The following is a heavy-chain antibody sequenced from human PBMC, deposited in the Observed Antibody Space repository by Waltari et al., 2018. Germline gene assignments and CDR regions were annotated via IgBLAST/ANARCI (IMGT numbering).Heavy chain of an antibody. Sequence: QVQLQQWGAGLLKPSETLSLTCAVYAGSFSGYFWSWLRQSPGKGLEWIGQINRDGSNIYNPSLKSRVAMSVDTLKSQISLRLTSVTAADAAVYYCARVGDYHGSGRFGLDVWGQGTRVTVSS. J-gene: IGHJ6*02. CDR3: ARVGDYHGSGRFGLDV. CDR2: INRDGSN. D-gene: IGHD3-10*01. V-gene: IGHV4-34*01. CDR1: AGSFSGYF.